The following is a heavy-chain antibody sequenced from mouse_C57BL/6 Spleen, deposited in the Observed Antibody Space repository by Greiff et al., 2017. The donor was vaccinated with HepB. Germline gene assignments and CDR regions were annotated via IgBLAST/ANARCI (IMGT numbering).Heavy chain of an antibody. D-gene: IGHD1-1*01. CDR2: ISYSGST. J-gene: IGHJ1*03. CDR1: GYSITSGYD. CDR3: ARDPGSSYWYFDV. V-gene: IGHV3-1*01. Sequence: EVQLQQSGPGMVKPSQSLSLTCTVTGYSITSGYDWHWIRHFPGNKLEWMGYISYSGSTNYNPSLKSRISITHDTSKNHFFLKLNSVTTEDTATYYCARDPGSSYWYFDVWGTGTTVTVSS.